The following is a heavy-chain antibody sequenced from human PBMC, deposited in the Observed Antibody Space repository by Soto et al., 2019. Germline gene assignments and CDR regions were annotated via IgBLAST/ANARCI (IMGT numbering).Heavy chain of an antibody. CDR1: GGSISSDGYS. V-gene: IGHV4-30-2*01. J-gene: IGHJ5*02. CDR3: ASGPTIAGFPRAASRLSLFDP. Sequence: SETLSLTCVVSGGSISSDGYSWSWIWQPPGQGLEWIGYIYHTGSTSYNASLKSRVTISVDTSKNQFSLKLTSVTAADTGIYDCASGPTIAGFPRAASRLSLFDPWGQGALVTVSS. CDR2: IYHTGST. D-gene: IGHD2-15*01.